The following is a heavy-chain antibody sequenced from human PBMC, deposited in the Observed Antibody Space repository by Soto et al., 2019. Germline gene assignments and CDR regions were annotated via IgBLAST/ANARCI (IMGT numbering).Heavy chain of an antibody. J-gene: IGHJ4*02. CDR1: GGSFSGYY. CDR2: INHSGST. Sequence: SETLSLTCAVYGGSFSGYYWSWIRQPPGKGLEWIGEINHSGSTNYNPSLKSRVTISVDTSKNQFSLKLSSVTAADTAVYYCARVSTHLGHGSGSLKPFDYWGQGTLVTVSS. CDR3: ARVSTHLGHGSGSLKPFDY. D-gene: IGHD3-10*01. V-gene: IGHV4-34*01.